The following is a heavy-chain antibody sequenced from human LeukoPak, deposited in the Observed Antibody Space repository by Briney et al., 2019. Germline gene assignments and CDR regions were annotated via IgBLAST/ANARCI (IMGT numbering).Heavy chain of an antibody. J-gene: IGHJ1*01. CDR3: VRNRYGYGSGGYSPEHFHH. D-gene: IGHD2-15*01. V-gene: IGHV3-23*01. CDR2: ISGSGGST. CDR1: GFTFSSYG. Sequence: GGSLRLSCAASGFTFSSYGMSWVRQAPGKGLEWVSAISGSGGSTYYADSVKGRFTISRDNPKKSMYLQINSLRAEDTAVYFCVRNRYGYGSGGYSPEHFHHWGQGTLVTVSS.